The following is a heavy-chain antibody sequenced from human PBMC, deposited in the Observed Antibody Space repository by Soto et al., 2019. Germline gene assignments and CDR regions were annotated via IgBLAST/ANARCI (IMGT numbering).Heavy chain of an antibody. CDR2: INAGNGNT. CDR3: ARGGTTTNDWYFDL. J-gene: IGHJ2*01. Sequence: QVQLVQSGAEVKKPGASVKVSCKASGYTFTTYAMHWVRQAPGQRLEWMGWINAGNGNTKYSQKVQGRVTISRDTSASTAYMELSSLRSEDTAVYYCARGGTTTNDWYFDLWGRGTLVTVSS. V-gene: IGHV1-3*01. CDR1: GYTFTTYA. D-gene: IGHD3-3*01.